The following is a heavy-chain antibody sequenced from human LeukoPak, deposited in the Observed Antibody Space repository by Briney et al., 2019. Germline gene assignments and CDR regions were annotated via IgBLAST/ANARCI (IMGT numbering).Heavy chain of an antibody. CDR3: ARVDIVATSSDY. CDR1: GYTFTSYG. D-gene: IGHD5-12*01. Sequence: ASVKVSCKASGYTFTSYGISWVRQAPGQGLEWMGWISAYNGNTNYAQKLQGRVTMTTDTSTGTAYMELRSLRSDDTAVYYCARVDIVATSSDYWGQGTLVTVSS. CDR2: ISAYNGNT. V-gene: IGHV1-18*01. J-gene: IGHJ4*02.